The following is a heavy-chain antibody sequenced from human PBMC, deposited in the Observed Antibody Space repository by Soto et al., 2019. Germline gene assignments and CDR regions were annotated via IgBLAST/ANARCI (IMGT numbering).Heavy chain of an antibody. CDR1: GFTFSSYA. CDR3: AGDSKAAGLAFDI. J-gene: IGHJ3*02. Sequence: QVQLVESGGGVVQPGRSLRLSCAASGFTFSSYAMHWVRQAPGKGLEWVAVISYDGTNKYYADSVKGRFTISRDNSKNTLYLQMNSLRAEDTSVYYCAGDSKAAGLAFDIWGQGTVVTVSS. D-gene: IGHD6-13*01. V-gene: IGHV3-30-3*01. CDR2: ISYDGTNK.